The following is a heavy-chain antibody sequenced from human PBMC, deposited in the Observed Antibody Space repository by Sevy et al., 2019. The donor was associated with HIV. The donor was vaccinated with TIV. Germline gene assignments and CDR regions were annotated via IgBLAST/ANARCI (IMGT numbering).Heavy chain of an antibody. V-gene: IGHV4-59*08. J-gene: IGHJ4*02. CDR1: GGSITSLY. CDR2: IYYNGHI. CDR3: AGENAWGRGYS. Sequence: SETLSLTCTVSGGSITSLYWNWIRQPPGKGLEWIANIYYNGHINYNPSLKSRVTLSLDTSKIQFSLRLSSLTAADTAMYYCAGENAWGRGYSWGQGTLVTVSS. D-gene: IGHD1-26*01.